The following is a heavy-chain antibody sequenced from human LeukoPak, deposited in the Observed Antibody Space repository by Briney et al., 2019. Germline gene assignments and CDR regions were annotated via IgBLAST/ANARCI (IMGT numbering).Heavy chain of an antibody. V-gene: IGHV3-23*01. J-gene: IGHJ4*02. D-gene: IGHD1-26*01. CDR2: ISDSGDYT. Sequence: GGSPRLSCAASGFTFSTCGMSWVRQAPGKGVEWVSSISDSGDYTYYADSVEGRFSISRDNSKNTLYLHMDRLRAEDTAVYYCAKDQRPRGNYGYFDYWGQGALVTVSS. CDR1: GFTFSTCG. CDR3: AKDQRPRGNYGYFDY.